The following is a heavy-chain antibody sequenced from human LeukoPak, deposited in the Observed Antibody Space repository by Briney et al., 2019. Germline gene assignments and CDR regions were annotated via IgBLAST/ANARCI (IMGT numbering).Heavy chain of an antibody. V-gene: IGHV3-23*01. Sequence: GGSLRLSCAASGFTFSSYAMSWVRQAPGEGLEWVSAISGSGGSTYYADSVKGRFTISRDNSKNTLYLQMNSLRAEDTAVYYCAKASAMIVVVSKHFDYWGQGTLVTVSS. J-gene: IGHJ4*02. CDR3: AKASAMIVVVSKHFDY. CDR1: GFTFSSYA. D-gene: IGHD3-22*01. CDR2: ISGSGGST.